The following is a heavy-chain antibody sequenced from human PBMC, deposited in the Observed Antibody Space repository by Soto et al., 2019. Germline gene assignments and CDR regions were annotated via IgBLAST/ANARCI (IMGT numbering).Heavy chain of an antibody. D-gene: IGHD2-21*02. J-gene: IGHJ4*02. Sequence: GASVKVSCKASGYNFVAYYMHWVRQAPGQGLEWMGWINPSSGATNFAERFQGRVTMTSDTSISTFYMEIKRLNSDDTAVYFCAKDRQYGDYGYKFDYWGQGTLVTVSS. V-gene: IGHV1-2*02. CDR3: AKDRQYGDYGYKFDY. CDR1: GYNFVAYY. CDR2: INPSSGAT.